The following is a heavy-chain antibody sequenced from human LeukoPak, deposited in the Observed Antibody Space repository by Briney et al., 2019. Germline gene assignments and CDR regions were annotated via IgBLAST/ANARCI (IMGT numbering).Heavy chain of an antibody. Sequence: GASVKVSCKASGYTFTSYYMHWVRQAPGQGLEWMGIINPSGGSTSYAQKFQGRVTMTRDTSTNTVYMELSSLRVEDTAVYYCARVRGIQIFDFWGQGTLVTVSS. CDR2: INPSGGST. CDR3: ARVRGIQIFDF. J-gene: IGHJ4*02. V-gene: IGHV1-46*01. CDR1: GYTFTSYY. D-gene: IGHD5-18*01.